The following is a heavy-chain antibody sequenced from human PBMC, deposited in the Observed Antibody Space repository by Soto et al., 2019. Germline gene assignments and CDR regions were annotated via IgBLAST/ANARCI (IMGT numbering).Heavy chain of an antibody. CDR1: GFTFSSYG. V-gene: IGHV3-30*18. CDR3: AKGMRAPVCSSSSCYARAAYHYYGMDV. Sequence: PGGSLRLSCAASGFTFSSYGMHWVRQAPGKGLEWVAVISYDGSNKYYADSVKGRFTISRDNSKNTLYLQMNSLRVEDTAVYYCAKGMRAPVCSSSSCYARAAYHYYGMDVWGPGTTVTVSS. CDR2: ISYDGSNK. D-gene: IGHD2-2*01. J-gene: IGHJ6*02.